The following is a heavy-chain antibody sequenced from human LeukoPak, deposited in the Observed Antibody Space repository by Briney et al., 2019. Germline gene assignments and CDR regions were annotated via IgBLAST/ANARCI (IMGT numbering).Heavy chain of an antibody. CDR2: ISILSNYI. J-gene: IGHJ6*03. CDR3: ARHHDYYYYMDV. CDR1: GFTFSSYT. Sequence: PGGSLRLSCAASGFTFSSYTMNWVRQAPGKGLEWVSSISILSNYIYYADTMRGRFTISRDNAKNSLYLQMNSLRAEDTAVYYCARHHDYYYYMDVWGKGTTVPISS. V-gene: IGHV3-21*01.